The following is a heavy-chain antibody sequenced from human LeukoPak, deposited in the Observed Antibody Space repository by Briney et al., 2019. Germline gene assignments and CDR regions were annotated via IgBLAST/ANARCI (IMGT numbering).Heavy chain of an antibody. V-gene: IGHV4-39*01. D-gene: IGHD3-10*01. CDR3: ARRGGSGRSFDH. CDR1: GGSISSSSYY. J-gene: IGHJ4*02. CDR2: IYSSGST. Sequence: SETLSLTCTVSGGSISSSSYYWGWIRQPPGKGLEWIGSIYSSGSTYYNPSLKSRVTISVDTSKNQFSLNLSSVPASDTAVYYCARRGGSGRSFDHWGQGILVTVSS.